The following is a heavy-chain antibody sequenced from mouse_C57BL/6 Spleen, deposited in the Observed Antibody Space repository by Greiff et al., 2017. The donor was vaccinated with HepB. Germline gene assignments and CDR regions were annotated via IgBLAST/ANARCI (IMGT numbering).Heavy chain of an antibody. D-gene: IGHD1-1*01. V-gene: IGHV1-55*01. CDR1: GYTFTSYW. J-gene: IGHJ4*01. Sequence: VQLKQPGAELVKPGASVKMSCKASGYTFTSYWITWVKQRPGQGLEWIGDIYPGSGSTNYNEKFKSKATLTVDTSSSTAYMQLSSLTSEDSTVYYCASYYYGSSYAMDYWGQGTSVTVSS. CDR2: IYPGSGST. CDR3: ASYYYGSSYAMDY.